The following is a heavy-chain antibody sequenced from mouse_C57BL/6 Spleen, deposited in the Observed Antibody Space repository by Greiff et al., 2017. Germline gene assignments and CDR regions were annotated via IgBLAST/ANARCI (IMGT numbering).Heavy chain of an antibody. CDR1: GYTFTSYW. D-gene: IGHD1-1*01. Sequence: QVQLQQPGAELVKPGASVKLSCKASGYTFTSYWMQWVKQRPGQGLEWIGEIDPSDSYTNYNQKFKGKAPLTVDTSSSTAYMQLSSLTSEDSAVYYCARLGYGSSYDYWGQGTTLTVSS. J-gene: IGHJ2*01. CDR3: ARLGYGSSYDY. CDR2: IDPSDSYT. V-gene: IGHV1-50*01.